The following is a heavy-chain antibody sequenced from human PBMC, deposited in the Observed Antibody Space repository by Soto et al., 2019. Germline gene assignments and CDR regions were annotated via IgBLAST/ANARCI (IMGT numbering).Heavy chain of an antibody. Sequence: SETLSLTCTVSGGSISSGGYYWSWIRQHPGKGLEWIGYIYYSGSTYYNPSLKSRVTISVDTSKNQFSLKLSSVTAADTAVYYCARGKGIATLHSRPGPSNWFDPWGQGTLVPSPQ. CDR2: IYYSGST. J-gene: IGHJ5*02. V-gene: IGHV4-31*03. CDR3: ARGKGIATLHSRPGPSNWFDP. D-gene: IGHD6-13*01. CDR1: GGSISSGGYY.